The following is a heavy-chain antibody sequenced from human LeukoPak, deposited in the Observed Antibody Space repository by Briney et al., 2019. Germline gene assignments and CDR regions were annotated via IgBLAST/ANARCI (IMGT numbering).Heavy chain of an antibody. CDR1: GFTFSSYG. Sequence: GRSHTLSCAASGFTFSSYGMLWVRQAPGKGLEWVAVIWYDGSNKYYADSVKGRFTISRDNSKNTLYLQMNSLRAEDTAVYYCARDSYSNPLDYWGQGTLVSASS. CDR3: ARDSYSNPLDY. J-gene: IGHJ4*02. V-gene: IGHV3-33*01. CDR2: IWYDGSNK. D-gene: IGHD4-11*01.